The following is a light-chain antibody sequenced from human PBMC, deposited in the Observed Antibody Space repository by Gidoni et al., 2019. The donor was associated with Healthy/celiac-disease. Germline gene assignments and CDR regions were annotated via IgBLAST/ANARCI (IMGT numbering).Light chain of an antibody. Sequence: QSAPTHPASASGAPGQSITISCTGTSSDVGGYNYVSWYQQHPGKAPKLMIYDVSNRPSGVSNRFSGSKSGNTASLTISGLQAEDEADYYCSSYTSSSTVVFGGGTKLTVL. J-gene: IGLJ2*01. CDR3: SSYTSSSTVV. CDR2: DVS. V-gene: IGLV2-14*01. CDR1: SSDVGGYNY.